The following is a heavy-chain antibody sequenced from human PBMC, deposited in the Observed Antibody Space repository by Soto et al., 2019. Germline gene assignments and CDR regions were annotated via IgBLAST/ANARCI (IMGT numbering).Heavy chain of an antibody. J-gene: IGHJ4*02. CDR1: GFIFSSYA. D-gene: IGHD3-3*01. CDR3: ARFFAAGTRGYLDS. Sequence: EVQLLESGGGLVQPGGSLRLSCAASGFIFSSYAMSWVRQAPGKGLEWVSAMSGSGDNAYYADSVKGRFTIARGNSRNLLTLQMTSLRAEDTAIYYWARFFAAGTRGYLDSWGQGTLVTVSS. CDR2: MSGSGDNA. V-gene: IGHV3-23*01.